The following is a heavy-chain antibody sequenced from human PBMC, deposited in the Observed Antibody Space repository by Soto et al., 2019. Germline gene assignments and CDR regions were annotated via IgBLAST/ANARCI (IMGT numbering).Heavy chain of an antibody. J-gene: IGHJ4*02. V-gene: IGHV3-30-3*01. CDR1: GFTFRRHA. D-gene: IGHD3-10*01. CDR2: ISRDGTNK. CDR3: ARSRNGGVADSFDY. Sequence: QVHLVASGGGVIQEGRSLTLSCEASGFTFRRHAIHWVRQAPGQGLEWVAVISRDGTNKYYEDSVKGRFTISRDNSKKTLSLQMNSLRREDTAVYYCARSRNGGVADSFDYWGQGTLVTVSS.